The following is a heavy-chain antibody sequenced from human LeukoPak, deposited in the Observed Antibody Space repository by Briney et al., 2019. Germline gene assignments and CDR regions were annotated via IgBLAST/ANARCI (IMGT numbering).Heavy chain of an antibody. Sequence: SVKVSCKASGGTFSSYAISWVRQAPGQGLERMGRIIPIFGTANYAQKFQGRVTITADESTSTAYMELSSLRSEDTAVYYCARDLRSSRPHGVGAFDIWGQGTMVTVSS. V-gene: IGHV1-69*15. D-gene: IGHD6-13*01. CDR2: IIPIFGTA. CDR3: ARDLRSSRPHGVGAFDI. CDR1: GGTFSSYA. J-gene: IGHJ3*02.